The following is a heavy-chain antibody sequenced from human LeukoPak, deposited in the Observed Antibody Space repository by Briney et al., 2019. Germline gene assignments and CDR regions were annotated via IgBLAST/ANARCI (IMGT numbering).Heavy chain of an antibody. CDR2: ISGSGAGT. Sequence: GGSLRLSCAASGFTFSSYAMSWVRQAPGKGLEWVPGISGSGAGTYYADSVKGRFTISRDNSKNTLYLQMNSLRAEDTAVYYCAKLGYSSAGLDYWGQGTLVTVSS. CDR3: AKLGYSSAGLDY. V-gene: IGHV3-23*01. D-gene: IGHD6-25*01. J-gene: IGHJ4*02. CDR1: GFTFSSYA.